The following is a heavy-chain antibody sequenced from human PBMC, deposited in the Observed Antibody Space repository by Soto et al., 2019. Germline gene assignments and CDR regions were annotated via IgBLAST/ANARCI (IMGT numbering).Heavy chain of an antibody. J-gene: IGHJ5*02. CDR2: IYHSGST. CDR3: ARGTSGDYVARERWFDP. Sequence: LSLTCAVSGGSISSSNWWSWVRQPPGKGLEWIGEIYHSGSTNYNPSLKSRVTISVDKSKNQFSLKLSSVTAADTAVYYCARGTSGDYVARERWFDPWGQGTLVTVSS. V-gene: IGHV4-4*02. CDR1: GGSISSSNW. D-gene: IGHD4-17*01.